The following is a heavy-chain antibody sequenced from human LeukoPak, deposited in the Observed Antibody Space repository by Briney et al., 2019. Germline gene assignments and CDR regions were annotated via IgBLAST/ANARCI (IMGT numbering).Heavy chain of an antibody. D-gene: IGHD6-13*01. V-gene: IGHV1-18*01. J-gene: IGHJ6*03. CDR2: ISAYNGNT. CDR1: VYTFTSYG. CDR3: ARDSRSCYLVSIYYYYMDV. Sequence: ASVKVSCKASVYTFTSYGISWVRQAPGQGRWWRGWISAYNGNTNYAQKLQGRVTMTTDTSTSTAYMELRSLRSDDTAVYYCARDSRSCYLVSIYYYYMDVWGKGTTVSVSS.